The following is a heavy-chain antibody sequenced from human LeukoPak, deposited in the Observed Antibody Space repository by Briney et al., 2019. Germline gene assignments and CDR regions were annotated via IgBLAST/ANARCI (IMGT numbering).Heavy chain of an antibody. CDR3: ASRPTGFDWGPFDY. J-gene: IGHJ4*02. Sequence: GGSLRLSCAASGFPFNNYVIHWVGLPPGRGLEWWAFFRYDGNHDYYADSVKGRFTFSRDNSKNTLFLQMDSLRAEDTAVYYCASRPTGFDWGPFDYWGQGTLVTVSS. V-gene: IGHV3-30*02. D-gene: IGHD5-12*01. CDR2: FRYDGNHD. CDR1: GFPFNNYV.